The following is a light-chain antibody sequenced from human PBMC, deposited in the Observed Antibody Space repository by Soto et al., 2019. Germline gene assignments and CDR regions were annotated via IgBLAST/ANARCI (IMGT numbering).Light chain of an antibody. CDR3: MQALQTPLSIT. CDR1: QSLLHSNGYNY. V-gene: IGKV2-28*01. J-gene: IGKJ5*01. CDR2: LGS. Sequence: DIVMTQSPLSLPVTPGEPASISCRSSQSLLHSNGYNYLDWYLQKPGQSPQLLIYLGSNRASGVADRFSGSGSGTDITLKISRVEAEDVGVYYCMQALQTPLSITIGQGTRLEIK.